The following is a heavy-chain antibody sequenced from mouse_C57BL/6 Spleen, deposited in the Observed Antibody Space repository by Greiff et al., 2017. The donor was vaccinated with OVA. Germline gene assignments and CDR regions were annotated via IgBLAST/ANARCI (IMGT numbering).Heavy chain of an antibody. J-gene: IGHJ1*03. CDR1: GYTFTSYW. CDR3: TRTYFYDPSWYVDV. V-gene: IGHV1-5*01. D-gene: IGHD2-3*01. Sequence: VQLQQSGTVLARPGASVKMSCKTSGYTFTSYWMHWVKQRPGQGLEWIGAIYPGNSDTSYNQKFKGKAKLTSVTSASTAYMELSSLTNEDSAVYYCTRTYFYDPSWYVDVWGTGTTVTVSS. CDR2: IYPGNSDT.